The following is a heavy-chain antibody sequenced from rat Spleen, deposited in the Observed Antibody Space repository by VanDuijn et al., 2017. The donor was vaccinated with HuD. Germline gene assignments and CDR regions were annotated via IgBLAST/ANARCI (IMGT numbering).Heavy chain of an antibody. CDR3: ARQGTVPGY. D-gene: IGHD1-4*01. Sequence: EVQLVESGGGLVQPGRSLKLSCAASGFTFSDYNMAWVRQAPKKGLEWVATISYDGSSTYYRDSVKGRFTISRDNAKSTLYLQMDSLRSEDTATYYCARQGTVPGYWGQGVMVTVSS. J-gene: IGHJ2*01. V-gene: IGHV5-7*01. CDR2: ISYDGSST. CDR1: GFTFSDYN.